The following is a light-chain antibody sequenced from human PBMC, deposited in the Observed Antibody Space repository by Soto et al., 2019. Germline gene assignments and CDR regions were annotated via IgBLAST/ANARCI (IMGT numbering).Light chain of an antibody. Sequence: QSVLTQSPSASASLGASVKLTCTLSSGHSSYAIAWHQQQPEKGPRYLMKLSSDGSHSKGDGIPDRFSGSSSGAERYLTICGLQSEDGADYYCQTWDTGARVVFGGGTKRTVL. CDR1: SGHSSYA. V-gene: IGLV4-69*01. J-gene: IGLJ2*01. CDR2: LSSDGSH. CDR3: QTWDTGARVV.